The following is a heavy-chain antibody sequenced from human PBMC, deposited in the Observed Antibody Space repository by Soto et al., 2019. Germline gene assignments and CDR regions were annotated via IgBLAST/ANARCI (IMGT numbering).Heavy chain of an antibody. CDR2: VYPGDSDT. CDR3: ARRGEGGLDV. Sequence: GESLKISCKGFGCILTNYWIGWVRQMPGKGLEWMGIVYPGDSDTRYSPSFQGQVTISADKSISTAYLQWSSLKASDTAIYYCARRGEGGLDVWGQGTTVTVSS. V-gene: IGHV5-51*01. J-gene: IGHJ6*02. CDR1: GCILTNYW. D-gene: IGHD2-21*01.